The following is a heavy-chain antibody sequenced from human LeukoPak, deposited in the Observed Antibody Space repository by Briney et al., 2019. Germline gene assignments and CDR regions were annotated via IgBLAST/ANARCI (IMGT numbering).Heavy chain of an antibody. CDR2: INHSGST. CDR3: ARLHYESSGYPNYYYYTDV. D-gene: IGHD3-22*01. CDR1: GGSFSGYY. J-gene: IGHJ6*03. V-gene: IGHV4-34*01. Sequence: SETLSLTCAVYGGSFSGYYWSWIRQPPGKGLEWIGEINHSGSTNYNPSLKSRVTISVDTSKNQFSLKLSSVTAADTAVYYCARLHYESSGYPNYYYYTDVWGKGTTVTVSS.